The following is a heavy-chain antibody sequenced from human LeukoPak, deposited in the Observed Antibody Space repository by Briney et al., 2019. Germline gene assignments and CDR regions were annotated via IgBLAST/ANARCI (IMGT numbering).Heavy chain of an antibody. D-gene: IGHD3-10*01. V-gene: IGHV4-39*07. Sequence: MASETLSLTCTVSGGSISSSSYYWGWIRQPPGKGLEWIGSIYYSGSTYYNPSLKSRVTISVDTSKNQFSLKLSSVTAADTAVYYCARRTGYGSGSHYASFDYWGQGTLVTVSS. CDR3: ARRTGYGSGSHYASFDY. CDR1: GGSISSSSYY. J-gene: IGHJ4*02. CDR2: IYYSGST.